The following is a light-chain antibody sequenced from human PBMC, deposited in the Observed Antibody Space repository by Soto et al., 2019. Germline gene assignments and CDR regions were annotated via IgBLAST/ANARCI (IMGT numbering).Light chain of an antibody. V-gene: IGLV1-40*01. CDR3: QSYDSSLGWDVV. J-gene: IGLJ2*01. CDR2: GNS. CDR1: SSNIGAGYD. Sequence: QSVLTQPPSVSGAPGQRVTISCTGSSSNIGAGYDVHWYQQLPGTAPKLLIYGNSNRPSGVPDRFSGSKSGTSASLAITGLQAEDEADYYWQSYDSSLGWDVVFGGGTKVTVL.